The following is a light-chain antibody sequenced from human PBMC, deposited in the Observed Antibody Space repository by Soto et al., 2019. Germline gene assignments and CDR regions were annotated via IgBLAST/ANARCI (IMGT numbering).Light chain of an antibody. J-gene: IGKJ2*02. CDR2: DAS. V-gene: IGKV3-15*01. CDR3: QQYGDWPPGT. Sequence: EIVMTQSPATLSVSPGERATLSCRASQSVSRNLAWYQQKPGQPPRRLIYDASTRATGGPARFGGSGSGTEFTLTISGLQSEDFAVYYCQQYGDWPPGTFGQGTKVEI. CDR1: QSVSRN.